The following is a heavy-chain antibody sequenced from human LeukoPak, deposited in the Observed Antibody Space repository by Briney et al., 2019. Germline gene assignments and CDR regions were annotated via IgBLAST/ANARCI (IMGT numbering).Heavy chain of an antibody. J-gene: IGHJ4*02. V-gene: IGHV3-23*01. CDR2: ISSGGGST. D-gene: IGHD2-15*01. Sequence: GGSLRLSCAASGFTFSSYAMSWVRQAPGKGLEWVSTISSGGGSTYYADSVKGRFTISRNDSKNTLYLQLNSLRGEDTAAYYCAKDYCSGGACYFFDYWGQGTLVTVSS. CDR1: GFTFSSYA. CDR3: AKDYCSGGACYFFDY.